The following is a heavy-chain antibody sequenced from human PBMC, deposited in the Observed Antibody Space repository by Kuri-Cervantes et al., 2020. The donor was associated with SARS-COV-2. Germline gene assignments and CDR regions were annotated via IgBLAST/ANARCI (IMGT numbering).Heavy chain of an antibody. J-gene: IGHJ4*02. CDR1: GGSFSGYY. CDR3: ARGGSYYLDEYYFDY. D-gene: IGHD1-26*01. CDR2: IYHSGST. V-gene: IGHV4-34*01. Sequence: SQTLSHTCAVYGGSFSGYYWSWIRQPPGKGLEWIGSIYHSGSTYYNPSLKSRVTISVDTSKNQFSLKLSSVTAADTAVYYCARGGSYYLDEYYFDYWGQGTLVTVSS.